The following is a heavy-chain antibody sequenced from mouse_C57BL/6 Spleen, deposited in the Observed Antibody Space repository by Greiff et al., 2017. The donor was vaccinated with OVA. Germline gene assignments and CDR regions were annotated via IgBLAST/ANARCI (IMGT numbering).Heavy chain of an antibody. D-gene: IGHD2-4*01. CDR3: AREDYGFDY. CDR2: IHPNSGST. CDR1: GYTFTSYW. J-gene: IGHJ2*01. V-gene: IGHV1-64*01. Sequence: QVQLKQPGAELVKPGASVKLSCKASGYTFTSYWMHWVKQRPGQGLEWIGMIHPNSGSTNYNEKFKSKATLTVDKSSSTAYMQRSSLTSEDSAVYYCAREDYGFDYWGQGTTLTVSS.